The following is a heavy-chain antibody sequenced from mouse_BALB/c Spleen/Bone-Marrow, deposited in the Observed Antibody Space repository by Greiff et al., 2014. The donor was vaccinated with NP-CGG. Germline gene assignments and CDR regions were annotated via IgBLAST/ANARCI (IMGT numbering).Heavy chain of an antibody. CDR2: ISSGDGYT. V-gene: IGHV5-6*01. D-gene: IGHD1-1*01. J-gene: IGHJ3*01. CDR3: ARKRGGGYYGLFAY. Sequence: SLKLSCAASGFTFSSYGMSWVRQTPDKRLELVSTISSGDGYTYYPDSVKGRFTISRDNAKNTLYLQMSRLTSEDSAMYYCARKRGGGYYGLFAYWGQGNLVTGSA. CDR1: GFTFSSYG.